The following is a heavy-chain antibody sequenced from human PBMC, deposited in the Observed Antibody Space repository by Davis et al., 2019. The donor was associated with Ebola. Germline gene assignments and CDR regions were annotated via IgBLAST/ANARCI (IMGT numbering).Heavy chain of an antibody. CDR2: INHSGST. V-gene: IGHV4-34*01. CDR1: GGSFSGYY. J-gene: IGHJ4*02. CDR3: ARGLGLLLDY. D-gene: IGHD2-21*02. Sequence: PSETLSLTCAVYGGSFSGYYWSWIRQPPGKGLEWIGEINHSGSTNYNPSLKSRVTISVDTSKNQFSLKLSSVTAADTAVYYCARGLGLLLDYWGQGTLVTVSS.